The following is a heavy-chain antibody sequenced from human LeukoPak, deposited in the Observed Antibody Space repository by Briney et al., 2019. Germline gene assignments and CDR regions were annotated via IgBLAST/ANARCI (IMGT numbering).Heavy chain of an antibody. D-gene: IGHD1-1*01. CDR2: ISSSGSTI. V-gene: IGHV3-11*01. Sequence: GGSLRLSCAASGFTFSDSYMSWIRQAPGKGLEWVSYISSSGSTIYYADSVKGRFTISRDNAKNSLYLQMNSLRIEDTAVYYCARASGVSLNDRYFDYWGQGTLVTVSS. CDR1: GFTFSDSY. CDR3: ARASGVSLNDRYFDY. J-gene: IGHJ4*02.